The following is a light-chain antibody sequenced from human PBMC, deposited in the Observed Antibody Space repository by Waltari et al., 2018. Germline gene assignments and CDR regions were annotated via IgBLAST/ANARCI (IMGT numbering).Light chain of an antibody. CDR2: GAS. CDR3: QQYVSLPAT. V-gene: IGKV3-20*01. CDR1: QRVSKY. J-gene: IGKJ1*01. Sequence: DIVLTQSPGTLSLSPGDSAILSCRASQRVSKYLAWYQQKPGQAPRLLIFGASSRATGIPDRFSGSGSGTDLSLTISRVEPEDFAVYYCQQYVSLPATFGQGTKVEIE.